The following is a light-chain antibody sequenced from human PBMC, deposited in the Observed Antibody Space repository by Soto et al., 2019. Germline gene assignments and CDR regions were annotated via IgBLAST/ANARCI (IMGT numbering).Light chain of an antibody. J-gene: IGLJ2*01. Sequence: QSALTQPPSASGSPGQSVTISCTGSSSDVGGHNHVSWYQQHPGKAPKLMIYEVSKRPSGVPGRFSGSKSVNTASLTVTGLQAEDEADYYCSSYAGNMNLIFGGGTKVTVL. V-gene: IGLV2-8*01. CDR3: SSYAGNMNLI. CDR1: SSDVGGHNH. CDR2: EVS.